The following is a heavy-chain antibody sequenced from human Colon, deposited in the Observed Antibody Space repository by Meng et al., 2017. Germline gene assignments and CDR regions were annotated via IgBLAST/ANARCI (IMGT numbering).Heavy chain of an antibody. CDR1: GYTFPDQW. CDR2: IHPNYGGT. Sequence: QVGLLQPGAWGKETCAYVRVSCKASGYTFPDQWIHWVRQGPGQGPEWMGRIHPNYGGTNLAQRFQGRVTMSRDTSISTAYLELSRLRPDDTAVYYCVRDFRVTDHWGQGTLVTVSS. V-gene: IGHV1-2*06. D-gene: IGHD2-8*01. CDR3: VRDFRVTDH. J-gene: IGHJ4*02.